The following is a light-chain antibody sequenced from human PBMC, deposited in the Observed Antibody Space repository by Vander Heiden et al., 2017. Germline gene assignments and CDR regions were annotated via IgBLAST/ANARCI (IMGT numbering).Light chain of an antibody. J-gene: IGKJ4*01. Sequence: IVLTQSPATLSLSPGERATLSCRASQSVSSYLAWYQQKPGQAPRLLIYDASNRATGSPARFSGSGSGTDFTLTISSLEPEDFAVYYCQQRSNWPPEVTFGGGTKVEIK. V-gene: IGKV3-11*01. CDR3: QQRSNWPPEVT. CDR2: DAS. CDR1: QSVSSY.